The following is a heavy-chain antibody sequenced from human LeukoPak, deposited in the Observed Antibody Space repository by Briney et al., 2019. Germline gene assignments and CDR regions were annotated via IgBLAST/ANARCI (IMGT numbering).Heavy chain of an antibody. J-gene: IGHJ4*02. Sequence: PGGSLRLXCAASGSTFSSYAMSWVRQAPGKGLEWVSAISGSGGSTYYADSVKGRFTISRDNSKNTLYLQMNSLRAEDTAVYYCAKVPYSSSWYWLDYWGQGTLVTVSS. CDR3: AKVPYSSSWYWLDY. CDR2: ISGSGGST. CDR1: GSTFSSYA. V-gene: IGHV3-23*01. D-gene: IGHD6-13*01.